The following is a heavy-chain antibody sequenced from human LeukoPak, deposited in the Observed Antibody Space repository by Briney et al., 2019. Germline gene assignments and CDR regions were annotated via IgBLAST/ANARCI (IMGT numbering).Heavy chain of an antibody. D-gene: IGHD2-2*01. J-gene: IGHJ5*02. CDR2: ISGSGTNT. V-gene: IGHV3-11*05. CDR1: GFTFSDYY. CDR3: ARDSAHIVVVPVVIPPGLDNWFDP. Sequence: PGGSLSLSCAASGFTFSDYYMSWIRQAPGQGLEWISFISGSGTNTKYADSVKGRFTISRDNAKNSLYLQMNSLRAEDTAVYYCARDSAHIVVVPVVIPPGLDNWFDPWGQGTLVTVSS.